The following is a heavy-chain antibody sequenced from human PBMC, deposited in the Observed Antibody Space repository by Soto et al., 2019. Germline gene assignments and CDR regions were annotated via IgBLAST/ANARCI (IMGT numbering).Heavy chain of an antibody. V-gene: IGHV3-48*02. J-gene: IGHJ4*02. CDR2: ISSSSSTI. Sequence: GGSLRLSCAASGFTFSSYSMNWFRQAPGKGLEWVSYISSSSSTIYYADSVKGRFTISRDNAKNSLYLQMNSLRDEDTAVYYCARDPPYYYESSGYSRVYFDYRGQGTLVTVSS. D-gene: IGHD3-22*01. CDR3: ARDPPYYYESSGYSRVYFDY. CDR1: GFTFSSYS.